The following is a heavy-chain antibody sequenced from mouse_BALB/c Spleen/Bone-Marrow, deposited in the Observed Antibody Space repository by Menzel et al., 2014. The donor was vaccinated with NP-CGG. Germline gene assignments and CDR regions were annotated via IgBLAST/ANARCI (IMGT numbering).Heavy chain of an antibody. CDR1: GYTFTSYW. D-gene: IGHD2-3*01. CDR2: INPSNGRT. CDR3: ARASWLLRYYYAMDY. Sequence: QVPLQQPGAELVKPGASVKLSCKASGYTFTSYWMHWVKQRPGQGLEWIGEINPSNGRTNYNEKFKSKATLTVDKSSSTAYMQLSSLTSEDSAVYYCARASWLLRYYYAMDYWGQGTSVTVSS. J-gene: IGHJ4*01. V-gene: IGHV1S81*02.